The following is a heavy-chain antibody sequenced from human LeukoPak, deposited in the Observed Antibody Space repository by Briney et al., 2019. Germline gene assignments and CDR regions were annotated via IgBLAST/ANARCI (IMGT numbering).Heavy chain of an antibody. Sequence: SETLSLTCAVYGGSFSGYYWSWICQPPGKGLEWIGEINHSGSTNYNPSLKSRVTISVDTSKNQFSLKLSSVTAADTAVYYCARGWHYDSSPPYYFDYWGQGTLVTVSS. CDR1: GGSFSGYY. CDR3: ARGWHYDSSPPYYFDY. CDR2: INHSGST. V-gene: IGHV4-34*01. D-gene: IGHD3-22*01. J-gene: IGHJ4*02.